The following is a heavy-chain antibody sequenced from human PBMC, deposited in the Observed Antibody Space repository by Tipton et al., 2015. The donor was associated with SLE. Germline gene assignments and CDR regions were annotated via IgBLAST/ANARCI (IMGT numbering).Heavy chain of an antibody. V-gene: IGHV4-31*03. CDR1: GDSISNGDDY. J-gene: IGHJ5*02. CDR2: IYYGEGT. Sequence: TLSLTCTVSGDSISNGDDYWSWIRQPPGKGLEWIGNIYYGEGTYYNPSLESRVTISLDTSKNQFSLKLNSVTAADTAVYYCARSTDQNWFDPWGQGTLVTVSS. CDR3: ARSTDQNWFDP. D-gene: IGHD2-2*01.